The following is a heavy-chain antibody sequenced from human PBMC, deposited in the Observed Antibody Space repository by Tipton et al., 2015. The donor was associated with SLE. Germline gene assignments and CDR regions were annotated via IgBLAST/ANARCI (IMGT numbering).Heavy chain of an antibody. CDR1: GFTFDDYA. CDR2: ISWNSGSI. V-gene: IGHV3-9*01. Sequence: SPRLSCAASGFTFDDYAMHWVRQAPGKGLEWVSGISWNSGSIGYADSVKGRFTISRDNAKNSLYLQMNSLRAEDTALYYCAKDYARSGSGWFDYWGQGTLVTVSS. J-gene: IGHJ4*02. CDR3: AKDYARSGSGWFDY. D-gene: IGHD6-19*01.